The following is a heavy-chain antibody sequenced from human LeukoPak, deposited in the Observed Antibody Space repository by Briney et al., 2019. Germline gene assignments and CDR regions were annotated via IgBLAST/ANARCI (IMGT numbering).Heavy chain of an antibody. D-gene: IGHD3-22*01. CDR1: GFTFSSYE. CDR3: ARDSYSSGYYGGAFDI. J-gene: IGHJ3*02. V-gene: IGHV3-48*03. Sequence: PGGSLRLSCAASGFTFSSYEMNWVRQAPGKGLEWVSYISSSGSTIYYADSVKGRFTISRDNSKNTLYLQMNSLRAEDTAVYYCARDSYSSGYYGGAFDIWGQGTMVTVSS. CDR2: ISSSGSTI.